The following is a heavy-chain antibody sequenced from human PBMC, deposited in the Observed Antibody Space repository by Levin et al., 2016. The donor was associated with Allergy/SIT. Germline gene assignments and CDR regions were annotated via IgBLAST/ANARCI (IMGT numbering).Heavy chain of an antibody. D-gene: IGHD3-22*01. CDR2: ISAYNGNT. CDR3: ARTYDSSGYYHDY. Sequence: PGQGLEWMGWISAYNGNTNYAQKLQGRVTMTTDTSTSTAYMELRSLRSDDTAVYYCARTYDSSGYYHDYWGQGTLVTVSS. V-gene: IGHV1-18*01. J-gene: IGHJ4*02.